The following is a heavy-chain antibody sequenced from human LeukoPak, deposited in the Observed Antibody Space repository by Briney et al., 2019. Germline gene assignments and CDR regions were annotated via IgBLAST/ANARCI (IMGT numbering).Heavy chain of an antibody. CDR1: GFTVSNDY. D-gene: IGHD1-26*01. V-gene: IGHV3-53*01. J-gene: IGHJ4*01. CDR2: IYTSGAT. CDR3: ARVWELSFDY. Sequence: GGSLRLSCAASGFTVSNDYMSWVRQAPGKGLQWVSLIYTSGATSYADSVKGRFTISRDISKNTLYLQMNSLRAEDSALYYCARVWELSFDYWGHGTLVTVPS.